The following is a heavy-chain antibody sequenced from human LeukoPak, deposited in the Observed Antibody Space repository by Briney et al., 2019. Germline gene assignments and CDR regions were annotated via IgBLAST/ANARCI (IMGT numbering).Heavy chain of an antibody. CDR2: INHSGST. CDR1: SGSFSGYY. J-gene: IGHJ4*02. D-gene: IGHD5-24*01. Sequence: SETLSLTCAVYSGSFSGYYWSWIRQPPGKGLEWIGEINHSGSTNYNPSLKSRVTISVDTSKNQFSLKLSSVTAADTAVYYCARGRGWLQFSPHYYFDYWGQGTLVTVSS. CDR3: ARGRGWLQFSPHYYFDY. V-gene: IGHV4-34*01.